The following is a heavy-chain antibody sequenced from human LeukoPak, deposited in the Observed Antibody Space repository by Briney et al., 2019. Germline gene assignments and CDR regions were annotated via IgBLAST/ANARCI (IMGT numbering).Heavy chain of an antibody. CDR3: ARDRGEMAE. Sequence: GRSLRLSCAASGFTFSSYGMNWVRQAPGKGLEWVSYISSTSSTIYYADSVKGRFTISRDNAKNSLYLQMNSLRAEDTAVYYCARDRGEMAEWGQGTLVTVSS. V-gene: IGHV3-48*04. CDR2: ISSTSSTI. J-gene: IGHJ4*02. CDR1: GFTFSSYG. D-gene: IGHD5-24*01.